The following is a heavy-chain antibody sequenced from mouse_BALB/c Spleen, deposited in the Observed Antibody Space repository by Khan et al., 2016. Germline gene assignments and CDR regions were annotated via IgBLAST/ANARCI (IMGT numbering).Heavy chain of an antibody. D-gene: IGHD6-1*01. CDR1: GYTSANYW. CDR3: ADALFVY. Sequence: QVQLQQSGAELARPGASVRLSCKASGYTSANYWMQWVKQRPGQGLEWIGSIYPGDGDPWYSQKFKDKATLTADKSSGSAYMHLRSGASEDSAVYYCADALFVYWGQGTLVTVSA. CDR2: IYPGDGDP. J-gene: IGHJ3*01. V-gene: IGHV1-87*01.